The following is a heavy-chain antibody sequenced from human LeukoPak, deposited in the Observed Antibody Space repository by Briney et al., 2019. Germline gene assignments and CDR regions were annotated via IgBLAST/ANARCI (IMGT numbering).Heavy chain of an antibody. Sequence: GGSLRPSCAASGFTFSSCAMSWVRQAPGKGLEWVSAISGSGGSTYYADSVKGRFTISRDNSKNTLYLQMNSLRAEDTAVYYCAKLVDIVATINGLFDYWGQGTLVTVSS. J-gene: IGHJ4*02. CDR3: AKLVDIVATINGLFDY. D-gene: IGHD5-12*01. CDR2: ISGSGGST. CDR1: GFTFSSCA. V-gene: IGHV3-23*01.